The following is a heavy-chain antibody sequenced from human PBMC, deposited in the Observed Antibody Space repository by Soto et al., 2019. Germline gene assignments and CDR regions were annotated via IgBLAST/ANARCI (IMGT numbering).Heavy chain of an antibody. V-gene: IGHV1-18*01. Sequence: GASVKVSCTASGYTFTIYGISWVRQAPGQGLEWMGWISAYNGNTNYAQKLQGRVTMTTDTSTSTAYMELRSLRSDDTAVYYCARDLGDIVVVPAASDAFDIWGQGTMVTVSS. CDR2: ISAYNGNT. D-gene: IGHD2-2*01. CDR3: ARDLGDIVVVPAASDAFDI. CDR1: GYTFTIYG. J-gene: IGHJ3*02.